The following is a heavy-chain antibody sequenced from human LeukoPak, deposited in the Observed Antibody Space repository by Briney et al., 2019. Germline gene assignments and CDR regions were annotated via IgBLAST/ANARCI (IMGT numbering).Heavy chain of an antibody. CDR2: ISYDGSNK. CDR3: AKDFYYDSSGYYWVFDY. J-gene: IGHJ4*02. CDR1: GFTFSSYG. V-gene: IGHV3-30*18. D-gene: IGHD3-22*01. Sequence: PGGSLRLSCAASGFTFSSYGMHWVRQAPGKGLEWVAVISYDGSNKYYADSVKGRFTISRDNSKNTLYLQMNSLRAEDTAVYYCAKDFYYDSSGYYWVFDYWGQGTLVTVSS.